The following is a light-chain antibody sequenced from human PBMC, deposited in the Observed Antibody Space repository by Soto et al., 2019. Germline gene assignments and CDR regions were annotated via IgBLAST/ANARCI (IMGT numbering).Light chain of an antibody. CDR3: CSYAGSYIPYV. CDR1: SSDVGGYNY. V-gene: IGLV2-11*01. CDR2: DVS. Sequence: QSALTQPRSVSGSPGQPVTISCTGTSSDVGGYNYVSWYQQHPGKAPKLMIYDVSKRPSGVPDRFSGSKSGNTASLTISGLQAEDEDDYYCCSYAGSYIPYVSGTGTKVXV. J-gene: IGLJ1*01.